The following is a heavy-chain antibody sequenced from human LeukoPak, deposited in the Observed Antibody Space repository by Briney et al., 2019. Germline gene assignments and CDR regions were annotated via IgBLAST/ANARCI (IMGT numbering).Heavy chain of an antibody. CDR1: GFTFSSYA. Sequence: GGSLRLSCAASGFTFSSYAMSWVRKAPGKGLEWISTISGSGGGTYYADSVKGRFTISRDNSKNTLSLQMNSLRAEDTAVCHCAKGLVGTEYFQHWGQGTLVTVSS. J-gene: IGHJ1*01. D-gene: IGHD2-8*02. CDR2: ISGSGGGT. V-gene: IGHV3-23*01. CDR3: AKGLVGTEYFQH.